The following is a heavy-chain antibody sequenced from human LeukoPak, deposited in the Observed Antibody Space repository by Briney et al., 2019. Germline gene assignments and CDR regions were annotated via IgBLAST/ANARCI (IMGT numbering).Heavy chain of an antibody. Sequence: GGSLRLSCEASGLSLWSSEMNWVRESPEKGPEWVAHINRGDNVEFLANSVRGRFTMSRDNDLMYLHLNSLRDEDTAVYYCARNTVNGPVVISLVLWGRGVMVTVP. CDR3: ARNTVNGPVVISLVL. V-gene: IGHV3-48*03. J-gene: IGHJ4*02. CDR1: GLSLWSSE. D-gene: IGHD3-22*01. CDR2: INRGDNVE.